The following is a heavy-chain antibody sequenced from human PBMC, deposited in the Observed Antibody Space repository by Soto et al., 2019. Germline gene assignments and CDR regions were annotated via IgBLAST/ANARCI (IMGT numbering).Heavy chain of an antibody. CDR1: GFTFNTYA. D-gene: IGHD4-17*01. CDR3: ARDEHYASWRGSFDY. V-gene: IGHV3-23*01. Sequence: PGGSLRLSCAASGFTFNTYAMSWVRQARGKGLEWLLTLNGSGGYSNFADSEKCPFTITRDNSNSRLFQQMNILRVEDKAVYYCARDEHYASWRGSFDYWGQGTLVTVSS. CDR2: LNGSGGYS. J-gene: IGHJ4*02.